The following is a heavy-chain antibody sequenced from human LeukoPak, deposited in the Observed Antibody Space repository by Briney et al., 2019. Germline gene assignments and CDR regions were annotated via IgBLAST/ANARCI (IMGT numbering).Heavy chain of an antibody. V-gene: IGHV3-11*06. Sequence: PGGSLRLSCAASGFTFSDYYMSWVRQAPGKGLEWVSYISSSSSYTNYADSVKGRFTISRDNAKNSLYLQMNSLRAEDTAVYYCARGLVGEGEFDPWGQGTLVTVSS. CDR1: GFTFSDYY. CDR2: ISSSSSYT. J-gene: IGHJ5*02. D-gene: IGHD1-26*01. CDR3: ARGLVGEGEFDP.